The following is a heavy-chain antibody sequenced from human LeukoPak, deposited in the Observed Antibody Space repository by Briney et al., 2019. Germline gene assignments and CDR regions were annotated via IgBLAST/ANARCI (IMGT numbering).Heavy chain of an antibody. CDR2: INHSGST. Sequence: SETLSLTCAVYGGSFSGYYWSWIRQPPGKGLEWIGEINHSGSTNYNPSLKSRVTISVDTSKNQFSLKLSSVTAADTAVYYCARHHSGSYSDFDYWGQGTLVTVSS. D-gene: IGHD1-26*01. CDR1: GGSFSGYY. CDR3: ARHHSGSYSDFDY. J-gene: IGHJ4*02. V-gene: IGHV4-34*01.